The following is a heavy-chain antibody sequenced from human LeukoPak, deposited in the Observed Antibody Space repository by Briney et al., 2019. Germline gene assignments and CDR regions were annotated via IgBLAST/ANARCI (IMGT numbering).Heavy chain of an antibody. CDR3: VIGGTYGSGS. Sequence: PGWSLRLSCAASRFPFANTWMHWVRQAPGRGLVWVSLITGDGSGSNYPDSVKGRFTISRDNAKNTLYLQMHSLRTEDTAVYYCVIGGTYGSGSWGQGTLVTVSS. CDR2: ITGDGSGS. V-gene: IGHV3-74*01. D-gene: IGHD3-10*01. J-gene: IGHJ4*02. CDR1: RFPFANTW.